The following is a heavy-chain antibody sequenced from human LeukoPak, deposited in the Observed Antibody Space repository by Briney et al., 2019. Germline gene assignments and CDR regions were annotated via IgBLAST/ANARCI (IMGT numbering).Heavy chain of an antibody. CDR3: AGGGVPYYDSSGLSYFDY. J-gene: IGHJ4*02. CDR2: INHSGST. CDR1: GGSFSGYY. Sequence: PSETLSLTCAVYGGSFSGYYWSWIRQPPGKGLEWIGEINHSGSTNYNPSLKSRVTISVDTSKNQFSLKLSSVTAADTAVYYCAGGGVPYYDSSGLSYFDYGAQGTLVTVSS. D-gene: IGHD3-22*01. V-gene: IGHV4-34*01.